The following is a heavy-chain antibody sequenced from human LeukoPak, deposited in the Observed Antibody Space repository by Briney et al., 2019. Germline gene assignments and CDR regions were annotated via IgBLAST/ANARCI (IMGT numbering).Heavy chain of an antibody. Sequence: EASVKVSCKASGYTFTSYGISWVRQAPGQGLEWMGWISAYNGNTNYAQKLQGRVTMTTDTSTSTAYMKLRSLRSDDTAVYYCARGRIAARPREYYFDYWGQGTLVTVSS. V-gene: IGHV1-18*01. CDR2: ISAYNGNT. CDR1: GYTFTSYG. CDR3: ARGRIAARPREYYFDY. J-gene: IGHJ4*02. D-gene: IGHD6-6*01.